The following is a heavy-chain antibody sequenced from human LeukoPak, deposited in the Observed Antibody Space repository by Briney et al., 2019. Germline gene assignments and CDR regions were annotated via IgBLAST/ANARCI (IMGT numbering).Heavy chain of an antibody. CDR2: MNPNSGNT. CDR1: GGTFSSYD. J-gene: IGHJ4*02. CDR3: AREFDITGTTSSL. Sequence: ASVKVSCKASGGTFSSYDINWVRQATGQGLEWMGWMNPNSGNTGYAQKFQGRVTITRNTSISTAYMELSSLRSEDTAVYYCAREFDITGTTSSLWGQGTLVTVSS. V-gene: IGHV1-8*03. D-gene: IGHD1-7*01.